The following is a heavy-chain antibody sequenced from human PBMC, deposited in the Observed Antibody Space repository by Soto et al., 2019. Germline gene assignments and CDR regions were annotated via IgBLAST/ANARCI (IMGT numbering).Heavy chain of an antibody. J-gene: IGHJ4*02. D-gene: IGHD1-1*01. V-gene: IGHV4-30-2*01. CDR3: ARGPEPGIFDY. CDR2: IYHSGST. CDR1: GGSISSGGYS. Sequence: PSETLSLTCAVSGGSISSGGYSWSWIRQPPGKGLEWIGYIYHSGSTYYNPSLKSRVTISVDRSKNQFSLKLSSVTAADTAVYYCARGPEPGIFDYWGQGTLVTVS.